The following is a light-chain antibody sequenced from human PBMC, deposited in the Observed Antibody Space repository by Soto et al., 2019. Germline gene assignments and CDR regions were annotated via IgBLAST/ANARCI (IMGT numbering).Light chain of an antibody. V-gene: IGKV3-15*01. Sequence: EIVMTQSPAILSVSPGERATLSCRASQSVSSNLAWYQQKPGQAPRLLIYGASTRATGIPARFTGSGSGTEFTLTISRLQSEDFALYYCQQYNNWPPWTFGQGTKVEIK. CDR1: QSVSSN. J-gene: IGKJ1*01. CDR3: QQYNNWPPWT. CDR2: GAS.